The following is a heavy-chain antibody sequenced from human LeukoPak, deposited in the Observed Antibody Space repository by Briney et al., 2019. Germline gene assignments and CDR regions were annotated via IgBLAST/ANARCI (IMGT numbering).Heavy chain of an antibody. D-gene: IGHD6-13*01. J-gene: IGHJ4*02. V-gene: IGHV1-69*04. CDR1: GGTFSSYT. Sequence: SVKVSCKASGGTFSSYTISWVRQAPGQGLEWMGRIIPNLGIANYAQKFQGRVTITADKSTSTAYMELSSLRSEDTAVYYCAREGRIAAALDYWGQGTLVTVSS. CDR3: AREGRIAAALDY. CDR2: IIPNLGIA.